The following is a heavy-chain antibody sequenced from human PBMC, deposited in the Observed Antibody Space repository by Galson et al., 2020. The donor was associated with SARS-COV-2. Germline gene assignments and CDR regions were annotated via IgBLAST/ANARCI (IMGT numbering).Heavy chain of an antibody. CDR2: FDPEDGET. V-gene: IGHV1-24*01. CDR1: GYTLTELS. J-gene: IGHJ4*02. CDR3: ATISPYCSSTSCRNFDY. Sequence: ASVKVSCKVSGYTLTELSMHWVRQAPGKGLEWMGGFDPEDGETIYAQKFQGRLTMTEDTSTDTAYMELSSLRSEDTAVYYCATISPYCSSTSCRNFDYWGQGTLVTVSS. D-gene: IGHD2-2*01.